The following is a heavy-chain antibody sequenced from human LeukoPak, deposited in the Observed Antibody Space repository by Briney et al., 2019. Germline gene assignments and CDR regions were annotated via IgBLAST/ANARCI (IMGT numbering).Heavy chain of an antibody. D-gene: IGHD6-25*01. Sequence: SETLSLTCSVSGGSIISYYWSWIRQPPGKGLEWIGYIHYSGSAKYNPYLKSRVTISVDPSKNQFSLKLTSVTAADTAVYYCARDIGAARSDYWGQGTLVTVSS. J-gene: IGHJ4*02. CDR1: GGSIISYY. V-gene: IGHV4-59*01. CDR3: ARDIGAARSDY. CDR2: IHYSGSA.